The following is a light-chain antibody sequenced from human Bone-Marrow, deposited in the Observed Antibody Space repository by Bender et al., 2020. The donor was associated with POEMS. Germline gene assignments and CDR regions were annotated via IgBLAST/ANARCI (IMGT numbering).Light chain of an antibody. Sequence: SYVLTQAPSVSVAPGQAATITCGGNNIGRKSVHWYQQKAGQAPLLVVYDDSDRPSGIPERFSGSNSGNTATLTINRVEAGDEADYYCQVWDSRSDSMVFGGGTKLTVL. CDR2: DDS. J-gene: IGLJ2*01. CDR3: QVWDSRSDSMV. CDR1: NIGRKS. V-gene: IGLV3-21*02.